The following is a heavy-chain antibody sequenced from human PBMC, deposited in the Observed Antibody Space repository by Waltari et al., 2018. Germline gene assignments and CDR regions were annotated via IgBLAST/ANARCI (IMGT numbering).Heavy chain of an antibody. CDR2: TRREGSYK. CDR1: GFAFKSFA. J-gene: IGHJ3*01. D-gene: IGHD3-16*02. V-gene: IGHV3-33*08. CDR3: ASDVDETGYLHAVDV. Sequence: QIQLVESGGGVVQPGGSLRLSCAASGFAFKSFAFNWVRQTPGKGLSWLALTRREGSYKDYADSGKGRFTSSRDNTLNILYLHMNSLTPEDTAVYYCASDVDETGYLHAVDVWGQGTKVTVSS.